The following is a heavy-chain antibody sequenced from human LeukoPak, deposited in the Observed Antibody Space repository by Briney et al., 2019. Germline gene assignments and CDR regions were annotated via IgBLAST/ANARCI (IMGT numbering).Heavy chain of an antibody. CDR1: GGSISSGSYY. CDR2: IYTSGST. V-gene: IGHV4-61*02. Sequence: SQTLSLTCTVSGGSISSGSYYWSWIRQPAGKGLEWIGRIYTSGSTNYNPSLKSRVTISVDTSKNQFSLKLSSVTAADTAVYYCARDKAGKNYWGQGTLVTVSS. CDR3: ARDKAGKNY. J-gene: IGHJ4*02. D-gene: IGHD3-10*01.